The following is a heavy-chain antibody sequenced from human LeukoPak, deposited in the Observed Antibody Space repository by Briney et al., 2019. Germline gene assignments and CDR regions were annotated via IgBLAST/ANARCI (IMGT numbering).Heavy chain of an antibody. D-gene: IGHD6-13*01. CDR3: ARTWSWSNFDY. J-gene: IGHJ4*02. CDR1: GGSFSGYY. Sequence: PSETLSLTCAVYGGSFSGYYWSWIRQPPGKGLEWIGEINHSGSTNYNPSLKSRVTISVDTSKNQFSLKLSSVTAADTAVYYCARTWSWSNFDYWGQGTLVTVSS. CDR2: INHSGST. V-gene: IGHV4-34*01.